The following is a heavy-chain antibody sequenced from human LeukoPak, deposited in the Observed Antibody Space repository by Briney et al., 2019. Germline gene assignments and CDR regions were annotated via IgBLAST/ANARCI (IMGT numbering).Heavy chain of an antibody. V-gene: IGHV4-59*01. D-gene: IGHD6-13*01. CDR1: GGSISSYY. CDR3: ATVKAAAGTSWYYMDV. CDR2: IYYSGST. J-gene: IGHJ6*03. Sequence: SETLSLTCTVSGGSISSYYWSWIRQPPGKGLEWIGYIYYSGSTNYNPSLKSRVTISVDTSKNQFSLKLSSVTAADTAVYYCATVKAAAGTSWYYMDVWGKGTTVTVSS.